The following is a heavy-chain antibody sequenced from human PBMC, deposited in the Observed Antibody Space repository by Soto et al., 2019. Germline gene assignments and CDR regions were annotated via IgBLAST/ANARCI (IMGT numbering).Heavy chain of an antibody. Sequence: SVKVSCKASGGTLSSYAISWVRQAPGQGLEWMGGIIPIFGIANYAQKFQGRVTITADESTSTAYMELSSLRSEDTAVYYCARVDYYDSSGYYSAGWFDPWGQGTLVTVSS. D-gene: IGHD3-22*01. CDR1: GGTLSSYA. V-gene: IGHV1-69*13. CDR2: IIPIFGIA. CDR3: ARVDYYDSSGYYSAGWFDP. J-gene: IGHJ5*02.